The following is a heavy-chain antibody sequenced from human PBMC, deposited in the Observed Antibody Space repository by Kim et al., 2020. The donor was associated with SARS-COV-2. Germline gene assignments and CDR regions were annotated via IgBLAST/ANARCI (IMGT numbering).Heavy chain of an antibody. CDR3: ARDSSSVSTFDY. D-gene: IGHD2-2*01. J-gene: IGHJ4*02. CDR1: GFTFSSYA. V-gene: IGHV3-23*01. Sequence: GGSLRLSCAASGFTFSSYAMSWVRQAPGKGPEWVSAISGSGGSTNYADSVKGRLTIFRDNSKNTLYLQMNSPRAADTAVYYCARDSSSVSTFDYWGQGTLVTVSS. CDR2: ISGSGGST.